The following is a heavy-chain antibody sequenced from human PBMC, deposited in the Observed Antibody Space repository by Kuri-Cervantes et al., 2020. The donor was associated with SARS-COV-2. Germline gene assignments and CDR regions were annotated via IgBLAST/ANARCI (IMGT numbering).Heavy chain of an antibody. D-gene: IGHD3-9*01. J-gene: IGHJ6*03. CDR3: ARENFDWLLMGNYYYMDV. CDR2: INSDGSST. Sequence: GGSLRLSCAASGFTFSSYWMHWVRQAPGKGLVWVSRINSDGSSTSYADSVKGRFTISRDNAKNTLYLQMNSLRAEDTAVYYCARENFDWLLMGNYYYMDVWGKGTTVTVSS. CDR1: GFTFSSYW. V-gene: IGHV3-74*01.